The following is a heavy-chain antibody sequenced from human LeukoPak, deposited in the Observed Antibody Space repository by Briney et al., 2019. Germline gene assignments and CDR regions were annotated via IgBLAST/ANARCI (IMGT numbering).Heavy chain of an antibody. V-gene: IGHV4-4*08. CDR1: GGHIDSFF. Sequence: SETLSLTCTVSGGHIDSFFWNWIRQPPGKGLEWIGYIDNSGSTKYSPSLKSRITMSRDTSKKQFSLTLTSVTAADTAMYYCASGAGWLIDYWGQGTLVSVSS. CDR2: IDNSGST. CDR3: ASGAGWLIDY. J-gene: IGHJ4*02. D-gene: IGHD6-19*01.